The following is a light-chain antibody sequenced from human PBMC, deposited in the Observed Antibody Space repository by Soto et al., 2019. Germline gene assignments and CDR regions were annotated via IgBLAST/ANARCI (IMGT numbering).Light chain of an antibody. CDR2: GAS. CDR3: QQRTNWPRAT. Sequence: EIVMTQSPATLSVSPGERATHSCRASQSVSSNLAWYQQKPGQAPRLLIYGASTRATGIPARFSGSGSGTEFTLTISSLQSEDFAVYYCQQRTNWPRATFGQGTKVDTK. J-gene: IGKJ1*01. V-gene: IGKV3-15*01. CDR1: QSVSSN.